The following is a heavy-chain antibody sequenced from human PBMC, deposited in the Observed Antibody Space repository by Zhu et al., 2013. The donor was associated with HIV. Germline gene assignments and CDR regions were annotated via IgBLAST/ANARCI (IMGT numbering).Heavy chain of an antibody. CDR1: GRTFTSQG. D-gene: IGHD2-15*01. V-gene: IGHV1-69*01. Sequence: QVQLVQSGAEVKKPGSSVRVSCKASGRTFTSQGVSWVRQAPGQGLEWMGGIIPLFGAATYAQKFQDRVTISADESTKTVYMDLTNLSSEDTALYYCARDTCIQPGGFCAMDFWGHGTSVTVSS. CDR3: ARDTCIQPGGFCAMDF. J-gene: IGHJ6*02. CDR2: IIPLFGAA.